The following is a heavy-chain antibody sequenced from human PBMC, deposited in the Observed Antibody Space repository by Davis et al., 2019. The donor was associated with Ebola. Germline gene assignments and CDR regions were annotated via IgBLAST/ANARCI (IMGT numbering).Heavy chain of an antibody. Sequence: GESLNISCAASGFTFSGSAMHWVRQASGKGLEWVGRIRSKVNSYATAYAASVKGRFTISRDDSKNTAYLQMNSLKTEDTAVYYCTSTTVTNDYWGQGTLVTVSS. V-gene: IGHV3-73*01. CDR1: GFTFSGSA. CDR3: TSTTVTNDY. CDR2: IRSKVNSYAT. D-gene: IGHD4-17*01. J-gene: IGHJ4*02.